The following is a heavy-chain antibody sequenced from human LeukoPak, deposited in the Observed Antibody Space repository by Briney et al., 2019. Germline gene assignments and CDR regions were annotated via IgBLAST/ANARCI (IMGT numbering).Heavy chain of an antibody. J-gene: IGHJ6*02. CDR1: GGSISSYY. D-gene: IGHD6-6*01. CDR3: ARQGGIAARQYYYGMDV. Sequence: PSETLSLTCTVSGGSISSYYWSWIRQPPGKGLEWIGYIYYSGSTNYNPSLKSRLTISVDTSKKQFSLELSSVTAADTAMYYCARQGGIAARQYYYGMDVWGQGTTVTVSS. CDR2: IYYSGST. V-gene: IGHV4-59*08.